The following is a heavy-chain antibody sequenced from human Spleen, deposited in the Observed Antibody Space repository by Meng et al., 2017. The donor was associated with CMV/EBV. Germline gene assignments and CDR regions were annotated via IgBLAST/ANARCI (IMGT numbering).Heavy chain of an antibody. CDR3: ARGVRFWSGYGLLVWYFDL. Sequence: GGSLRLSCAASGFTFSTYAMHWVRQAPGKGLEWVSYISSSGSTIYYADSVKGRFTISRDNAKNSLYLQMNSLRAEDTAVYYCARGVRFWSGYGLLVWYFDLWGRGTLVTVSS. CDR2: ISSSGSTI. CDR1: GFTFSTYA. D-gene: IGHD3-3*01. J-gene: IGHJ2*01. V-gene: IGHV3-48*04.